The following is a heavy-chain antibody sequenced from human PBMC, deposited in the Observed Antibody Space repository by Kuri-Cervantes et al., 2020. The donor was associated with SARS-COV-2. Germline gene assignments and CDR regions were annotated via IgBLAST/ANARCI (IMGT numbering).Heavy chain of an antibody. CDR2: ISWNSGSI. Sequence: GGSLRLSCAASGFTFDDYAMHWVRQAPGKGLEWVSGISWNSGSIGYADSVKGRFTISRDNAKNSLYLQMNSLRDEDTAVYYCASCFWSGYPYYFDYWGQGTLVTVSS. D-gene: IGHD3-3*01. V-gene: IGHV3-9*01. J-gene: IGHJ4*02. CDR1: GFTFDDYA. CDR3: ASCFWSGYPYYFDY.